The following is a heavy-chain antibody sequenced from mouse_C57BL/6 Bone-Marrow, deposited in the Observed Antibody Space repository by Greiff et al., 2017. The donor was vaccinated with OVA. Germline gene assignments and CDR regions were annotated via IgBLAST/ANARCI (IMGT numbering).Heavy chain of an antibody. CDR2: IYPCDSYT. D-gene: IGHD4-1*01. Sequence: QVQLQQPGAELVMPGASVKLSCKASGYTFTSYGMHWVKQRPGQGLEWIGEIYPCDSYTKSNHKFTGKSTLNVDKSSSTAYMQLSSLTSEDSAVYYCAGGVYTGTFLYDFYYWGQGTTLAVSS. V-gene: IGHV1-69*01. J-gene: IGHJ2*01. CDR3: AGGVYTGTFLYDFYY. CDR1: GYTFTSYG.